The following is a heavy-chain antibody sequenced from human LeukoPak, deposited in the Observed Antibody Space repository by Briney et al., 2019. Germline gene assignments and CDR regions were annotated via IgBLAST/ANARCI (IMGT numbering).Heavy chain of an antibody. Sequence: TPSETLSLTCTVSGGSISGSYWSWIRQPPGKGLEWIAYMYNSGSTNYNPSLKSRVTISIDTSKNQFSLKLSSLTAADTAIYDCARGIESYGDYGYWGQGILVTVSS. D-gene: IGHD4-17*01. CDR1: GGSISGSY. CDR3: ARGIESYGDYGY. CDR2: MYNSGST. V-gene: IGHV4-59*01. J-gene: IGHJ4*02.